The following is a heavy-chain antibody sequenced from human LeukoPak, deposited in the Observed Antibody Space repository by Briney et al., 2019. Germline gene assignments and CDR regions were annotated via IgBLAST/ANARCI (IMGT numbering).Heavy chain of an antibody. CDR2: ISGTGGST. CDR3: AKGHTDYGTGFDL. V-gene: IGHV3-23*01. Sequence: PGGSLRLSCAASEFTFSSYAMSWVRQAPGKGLESGSVISGTGGSTYYADSVKGLFTISRDNSKNTLYLQMNSLRAEDTAVYYCAKGHTDYGTGFDLWGQGTLVTVSS. CDR1: EFTFSSYA. J-gene: IGHJ4*02. D-gene: IGHD4-17*01.